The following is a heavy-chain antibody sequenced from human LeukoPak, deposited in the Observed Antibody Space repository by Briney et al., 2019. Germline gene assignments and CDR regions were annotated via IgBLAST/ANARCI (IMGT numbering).Heavy chain of an antibody. D-gene: IGHD1-26*01. V-gene: IGHV1-46*01. CDR3: ARGYGSYYGPGFDY. J-gene: IGHJ4*02. CDR2: INPSGGST. Sequence: GSCVRDSCQECGCTLIRYQRHGVRQARGRAREWMGIINPSGGSTSYAQKCQGRVTMTRDTSTSTVYMELSSLRSEDTAVYYCARGYGSYYGPGFDYWGQGTLVTVSS. CDR1: GCTLIRYQ.